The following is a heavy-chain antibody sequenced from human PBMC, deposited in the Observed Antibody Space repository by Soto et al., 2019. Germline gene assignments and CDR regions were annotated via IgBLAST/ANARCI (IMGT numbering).Heavy chain of an antibody. J-gene: IGHJ4*02. CDR3: AIRITLDY. CDR2: ISDDGTNK. V-gene: IGHV3-30*03. D-gene: IGHD3-16*01. CDR1: GFSFSSYG. Sequence: QVQLVESGGGVVQPGRSLRLSCAASGFSFSSYGMHWVRQAPGKGLEWVAVISDDGTNKYYADSVKGRFTISRDNSMYTLELQMNSLRAEDTAGYYCAIRITLDYWGQGTLVTVSS.